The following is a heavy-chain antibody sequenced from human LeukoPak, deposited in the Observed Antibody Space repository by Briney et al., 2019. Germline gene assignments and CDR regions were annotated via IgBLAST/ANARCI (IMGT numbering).Heavy chain of an antibody. CDR3: ARIAWGSSMAAAAGDY. V-gene: IGHV4-39*01. CDR1: GGSISSSSYY. J-gene: IGHJ4*02. CDR2: IYYTGST. Sequence: SETLSLTCTVSGGSISSSSYYWGWIRQPPGKGLEWIGSIYYTGSTYYNPSLKSRVTISVDTSKNQFSLKLSSVTAADTTVYYCARIAWGSSMAAAAGDYWGQGILVTVSS. D-gene: IGHD6-13*01.